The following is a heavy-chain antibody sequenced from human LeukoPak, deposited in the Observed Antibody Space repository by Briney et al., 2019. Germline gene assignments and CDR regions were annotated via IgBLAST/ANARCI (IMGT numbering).Heavy chain of an antibody. CDR3: AKGDRGYSYVPDY. CDR1: GFTFSSYG. V-gene: IGHV3-30*18. J-gene: IGHJ4*02. D-gene: IGHD5-18*01. Sequence: PGRSLRLSCAASGFTFSSYGMHWVRQAPGEGLEWVAVISCDGSNKYYADSVKGRFTISRDNSKNTLYLQMNSLRAEDTAVYYCAKGDRGYSYVPDYWGQGTLVTVSS. CDR2: ISCDGSNK.